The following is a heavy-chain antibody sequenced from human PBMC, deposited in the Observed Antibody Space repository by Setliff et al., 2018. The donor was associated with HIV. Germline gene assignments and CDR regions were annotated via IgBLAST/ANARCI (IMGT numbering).Heavy chain of an antibody. J-gene: IGHJ3*02. CDR1: GGTFSSYA. V-gene: IGHV1-69*06. D-gene: IGHD5-18*01. CDR2: IIPIFGTA. Sequence: SVKVSCKASGGTFSSYAISWVRQAPGQGLEWMGRIIPIFGTANYAQKFQGRVTITADKPTSTAYMELSSLRSEDTAVYYCAREIIQLSKAAFDIWGQGTMVTVSS. CDR3: AREIIQLSKAAFDI.